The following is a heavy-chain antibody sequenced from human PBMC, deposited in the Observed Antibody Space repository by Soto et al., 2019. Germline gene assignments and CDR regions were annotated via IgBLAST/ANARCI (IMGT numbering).Heavy chain of an antibody. J-gene: IGHJ4*02. CDR3: AKVSPVLRYFDWLGTFDY. CDR1: GFTFSSYA. D-gene: IGHD3-9*01. V-gene: IGHV3-23*01. Sequence: EVQLLESGGGLVQPGGSLRLSCAASGFTFSSYAMSWVRQAPGKGLEWVSAISGSGGSTYYADSVKGRFTISRDNSKNPQYMQINSLRAEDTAVYYCAKVSPVLRYFDWLGTFDYWGQGTLVTVSS. CDR2: ISGSGGST.